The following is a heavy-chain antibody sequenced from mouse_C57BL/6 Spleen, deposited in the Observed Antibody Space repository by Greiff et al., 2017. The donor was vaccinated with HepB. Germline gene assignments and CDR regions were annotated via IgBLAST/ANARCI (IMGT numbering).Heavy chain of an antibody. CDR3: TRYSNYYYFDY. D-gene: IGHD2-5*01. V-gene: IGHV1-15*01. CDR1: GYTFTDYE. Sequence: QVHVKQSGAELVRPGASVTLSCKASGYTFTDYEMHWVKQTPVHGLEWIGAIDPETGGTAYNQKFKGQAILTADKSSSTAYMELRSLTSEDSAVYYCTRYSNYYYFDYWGQGTTITVSS. J-gene: IGHJ2*01. CDR2: IDPETGGT.